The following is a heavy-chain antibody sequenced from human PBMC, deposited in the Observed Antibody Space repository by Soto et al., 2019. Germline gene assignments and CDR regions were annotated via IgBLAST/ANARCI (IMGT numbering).Heavy chain of an antibody. V-gene: IGHV4-31*03. D-gene: IGHD6-13*01. Sequence: PSETLSLTCTVSGGSISSGGYFWSWIRQHPGKGLEWIGYIYYSRSTSSNPSLKSRVTISVDTSKNQFSLKLSSVTAADTAVYYCARGRAAGRYPRLRAFDYWGQGTLVTVSS. CDR1: GGSISSGGYF. J-gene: IGHJ4*02. CDR2: IYYSRST. CDR3: ARGRAAGRYPRLRAFDY.